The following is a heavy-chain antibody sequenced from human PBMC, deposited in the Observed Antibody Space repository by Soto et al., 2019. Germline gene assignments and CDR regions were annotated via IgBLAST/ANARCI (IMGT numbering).Heavy chain of an antibody. V-gene: IGHV1-18*01. CDR2: ISAYNGNT. CDR1: GYTFTSYR. D-gene: IGHD3-22*01. J-gene: IGHJ4*02. Sequence: GASGKVCCKASGYTFTSYRISWVRQAPGQGLEWMGWISAYNGNTNYAQKLQGRVTMTTDTSTSTAYMELRSLRSDDTAVYYCAREGAYYDSSGYYDYWGQGTLITVSS. CDR3: AREGAYYDSSGYYDY.